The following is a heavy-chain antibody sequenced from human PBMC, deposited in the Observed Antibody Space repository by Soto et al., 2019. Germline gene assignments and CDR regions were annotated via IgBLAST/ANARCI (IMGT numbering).Heavy chain of an antibody. D-gene: IGHD3-10*01. CDR1: GYTFTSYA. V-gene: IGHV1-3*01. J-gene: IGHJ4*02. CDR3: ARDISWFGELIASDY. Sequence: QVQLVQSGAEVKKPGASVKGSCKASGYTFTSYAMHWVRQAPGQRLEWMGWINAGNGNTKYSQKFQGRVTITRDTSSTSVDMELSSLRSEDTAVYYCARDISWFGELIASDYWGQGTLVTVSS. CDR2: INAGNGNT.